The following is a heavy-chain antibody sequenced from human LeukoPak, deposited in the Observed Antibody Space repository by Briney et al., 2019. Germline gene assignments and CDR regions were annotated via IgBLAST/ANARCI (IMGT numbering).Heavy chain of an antibody. CDR1: GYTFTDYY. Sequence: ASVKVSCKASGYTFTDYYMHWVRQAPGQGLEWMGWINPNSGGTNYAQKFQGRVTMTRDTSISTAYMELSRLRSDDTAVYYCARDYYDSSGYSDYRGQGTLVTVSS. CDR2: INPNSGGT. V-gene: IGHV1-2*02. J-gene: IGHJ4*02. CDR3: ARDYYDSSGYSDY. D-gene: IGHD3-22*01.